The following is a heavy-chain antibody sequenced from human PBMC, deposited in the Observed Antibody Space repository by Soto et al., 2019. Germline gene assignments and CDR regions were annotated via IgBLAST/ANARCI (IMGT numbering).Heavy chain of an antibody. J-gene: IGHJ4*02. V-gene: IGHV3-30-3*01. CDR3: ARGSGSSSWNFDS. CDR1: GFTFSKFA. CDR2: TSSDESKK. D-gene: IGHD1-26*01. Sequence: PVGSLRLSCAASGFTFSKFAMHWVRQARGKGLEWVAVTSSDESKKYTADSVKGRFNISRDNSRNMLYLQMNSLRPEDTAVYFCARGSGSSSWNFDSWGQGALVTVSS.